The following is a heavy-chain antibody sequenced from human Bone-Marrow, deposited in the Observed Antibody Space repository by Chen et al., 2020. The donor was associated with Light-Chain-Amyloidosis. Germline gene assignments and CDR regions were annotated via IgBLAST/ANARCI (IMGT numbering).Heavy chain of an antibody. CDR1: GFTFSSYS. CDR2: ISSSSSTI. J-gene: IGHJ4*02. CDR3: ARDPSDYYYGSGSYYFDY. D-gene: IGHD3-10*01. V-gene: IGHV3-48*01. Sequence: EVQLVESGGGLVQPGGSLRLSCAASGFTFSSYSMTWVRQAPGKGLEWVSYISSSSSTIYYADSVKGRFTISRDNAKNSLYLQMNSLRAEDTAVYYCARDPSDYYYGSGSYYFDYWGQGTLVTVSS.